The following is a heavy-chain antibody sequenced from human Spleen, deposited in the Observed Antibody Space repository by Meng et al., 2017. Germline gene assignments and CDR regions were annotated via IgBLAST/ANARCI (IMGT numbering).Heavy chain of an antibody. CDR3: VRVEDDYSGSRGYSLYFDF. D-gene: IGHD3-22*01. Sequence: QGQLVQSGAEVKAPGASVRVSCKASGYTFTDYYIHWVRQAPGQGLEWMGRINPKFGGTTYAQNFWGRVTMTMDTSISTAYMDLNSLKSDDTAMYYCVRVEDDYSGSRGYSLYFDFWGQGTLVTVSS. CDR2: INPKFGGT. CDR1: GYTFTDYY. J-gene: IGHJ4*02. V-gene: IGHV1-2*06.